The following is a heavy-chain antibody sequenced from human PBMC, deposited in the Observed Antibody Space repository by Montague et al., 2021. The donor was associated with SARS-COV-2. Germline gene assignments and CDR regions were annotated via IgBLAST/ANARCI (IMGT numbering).Heavy chain of an antibody. Sequence: SETLSLTCTVSGDSTSSYYWSWIRQPPGKGLEWIGYIYYTGSVNYNPSLKSRVTISVDTSKNQFSLKLSSVTAADTAVYYCARGSGDYWGQGTLVTVSS. V-gene: IGHV4-59*01. CDR1: GDSTSSYY. D-gene: IGHD7-27*01. CDR3: ARGSGDY. CDR2: IYYTGSV. J-gene: IGHJ4*02.